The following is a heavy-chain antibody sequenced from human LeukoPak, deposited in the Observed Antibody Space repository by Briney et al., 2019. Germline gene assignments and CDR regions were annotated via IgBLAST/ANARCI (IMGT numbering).Heavy chain of an antibody. J-gene: IGHJ4*02. V-gene: IGHV3-23*01. D-gene: IGHD3-9*01. CDR1: GFTFSSYA. CDR3: AKSHYDILTGHDY. Sequence: GGSLRLSCAASGFTFSSYAMSWVRQAPGKGLEWFSAISGSGGSTYYADSVKSRFTISRGNSKNPLYLQMNSLRAEDTAVYYCAKSHYDILTGHDYWGQGTLVTVSS. CDR2: ISGSGGST.